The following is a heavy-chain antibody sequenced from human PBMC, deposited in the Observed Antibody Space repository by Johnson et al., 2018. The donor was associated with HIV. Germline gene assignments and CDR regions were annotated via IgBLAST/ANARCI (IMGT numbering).Heavy chain of an antibody. J-gene: IGHJ3*02. Sequence: VQLVESGGGLVQPGGSLRLSCAASGFTFSSYAMSWVRQAPGKGLEWVPAISGSGGSTYYDASVKGRFTIPRDNSKNTLYLQMNSLRAEDTAVYYCAKGMYYYDSSGYYLDAFDIWGQGTMVTVSS. CDR1: GFTFSSYA. CDR2: ISGSGGST. V-gene: IGHV3-23*04. D-gene: IGHD3-22*01. CDR3: AKGMYYYDSSGYYLDAFDI.